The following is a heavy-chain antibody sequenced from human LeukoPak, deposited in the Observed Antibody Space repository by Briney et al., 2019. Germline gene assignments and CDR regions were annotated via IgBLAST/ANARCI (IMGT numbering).Heavy chain of an antibody. D-gene: IGHD6-6*01. CDR1: GFTFSSYD. J-gene: IGHJ5*02. CDR2: ISGSGGST. Sequence: GGSLRLSCAASGFTFSSYDMSWVRQAPGKGLEWVSGISGSGGSTYHADSVEGRSTISRDNSKNTLYLQMNSLRAEDTAVYYCAKRGPARNNCFDPWGQGTLVTVSS. CDR3: AKRGPARNNCFDP. V-gene: IGHV3-23*01.